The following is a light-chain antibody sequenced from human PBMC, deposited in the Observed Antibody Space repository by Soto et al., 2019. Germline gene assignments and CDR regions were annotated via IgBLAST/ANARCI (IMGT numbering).Light chain of an antibody. CDR1: QNVISSY. CDR2: ATS. Sequence: ENVLTQSPGTLSLSPGERATLSCRASQNVISSYLAWYQQKPGQAPSLLVYATSSRAAGIPDRFSGSGSGTDFTLTISRLEPEEFAVYYCQQYDSSHLTCGGGTKVEIK. J-gene: IGKJ4*01. CDR3: QQYDSSHLT. V-gene: IGKV3-20*01.